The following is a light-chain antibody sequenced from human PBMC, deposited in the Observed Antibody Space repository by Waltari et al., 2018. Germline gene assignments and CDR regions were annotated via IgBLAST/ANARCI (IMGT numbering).Light chain of an antibody. CDR2: DVS. J-gene: IGLJ3*02. CDR3: CSYAGSYTWV. V-gene: IGLV2-11*01. Sequence: QSALTQPRSVSGSPGQSVTISCTGTSSDVGGYNYVSWHQQHPGKAPKLMIYDVSKRPSGVPHRFSGSKSGNTASLTISGLQAEDEADYYCCSYAGSYTWVFGGGTKLTVL. CDR1: SSDVGGYNY.